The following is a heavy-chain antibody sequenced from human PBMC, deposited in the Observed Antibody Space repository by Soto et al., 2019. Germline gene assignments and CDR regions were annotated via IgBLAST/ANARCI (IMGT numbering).Heavy chain of an antibody. CDR1: GGTFSSYA. Sequence: SVKVSCKASGGTFSSYAISWVRQAPGQGLEWMGGIIPIFGTANYAQKFQGRVTITADESTSTAYMELSSLGSEDTAVYYCASARTYYDFWSGYPYYYYYGMDVWGQGNTVTVSS. CDR2: IIPIFGTA. V-gene: IGHV1-69*13. J-gene: IGHJ6*02. CDR3: ASARTYYDFWSGYPYYYYYGMDV. D-gene: IGHD3-3*01.